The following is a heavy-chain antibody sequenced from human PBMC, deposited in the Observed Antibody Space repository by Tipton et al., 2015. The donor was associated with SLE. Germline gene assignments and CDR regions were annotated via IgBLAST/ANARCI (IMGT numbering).Heavy chain of an antibody. D-gene: IGHD1-14*01. CDR1: GDSVSAHY. Sequence: TLSLTCTVSGDSVSAHYWCWIRQPPGKGLGWIGYISDTGNTNYNPSLRRRVTISLDTTQNPVSLKLSSVAATDAAVYYCARGGRYSAFAIWGQGTTVTVSS. CDR2: ISDTGNT. J-gene: IGHJ3*02. V-gene: IGHV4-59*02. CDR3: ARGGRYSAFAI.